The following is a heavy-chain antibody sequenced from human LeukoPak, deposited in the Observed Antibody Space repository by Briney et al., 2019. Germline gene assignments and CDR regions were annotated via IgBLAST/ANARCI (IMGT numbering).Heavy chain of an antibody. CDR2: VFHSGIT. CDR3: ARMTGYMIEDYFDY. D-gene: IGHD3-22*01. V-gene: IGHV4-38-2*02. J-gene: IGHJ4*02. CDR1: GYSISSGYY. Sequence: SKTLSLTCSVSGYSISSGYYWGWIRQPPGKGLEWIGSVFHSGITYYKPSLKSRVTILVDTSKNQFSLKLTSVTAADTAVYYCARMTGYMIEDYFDYWGQGTLVTVSS.